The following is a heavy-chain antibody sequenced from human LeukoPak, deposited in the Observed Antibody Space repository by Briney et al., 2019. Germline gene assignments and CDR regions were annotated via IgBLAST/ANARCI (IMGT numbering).Heavy chain of an antibody. CDR2: INSEGSTI. CDR3: ARISSDSISYYDH. CDR1: GITFSTYW. J-gene: IGHJ4*02. V-gene: IGHV3-74*01. Sequence: GGSLRLSCAGSGITFSTYWMHWVRQAPGKGLVWVSRINSEGSTISYADSVKGRFTIPRDNAKNTLFLQMNGLRAEDTAVYYCARISSDSISYYDHWGQGTLVTVSS. D-gene: IGHD3-22*01.